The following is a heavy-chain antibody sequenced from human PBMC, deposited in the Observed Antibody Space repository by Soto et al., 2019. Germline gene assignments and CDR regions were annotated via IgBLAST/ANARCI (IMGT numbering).Heavy chain of an antibody. J-gene: IGHJ4*02. CDR2: LYNAERT. V-gene: IGHV4-4*07. CDR3: AREPLAHSYFDF. Sequence: LSLTCTVSGGSVSSHYWSWIRQPAGKGLEWLGRLYNAERTSYNPSLKGRVTMSMDTSNNQFSLKLTSVTAADTAVYFCAREPLAHSYFDFWGQGTLVTVSS. CDR1: GGSVSSHY.